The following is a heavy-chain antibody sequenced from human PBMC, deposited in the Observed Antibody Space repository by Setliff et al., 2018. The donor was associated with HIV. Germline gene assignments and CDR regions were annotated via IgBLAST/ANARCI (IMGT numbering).Heavy chain of an antibody. CDR3: ATSTSRFFWNGFYQGGFGSRNSHSFEN. Sequence: GASVKVSCKTSGYTLTASYLHWVRQAPGQGLQWMGWMHPNSGATKYAQKFRDRVTLTGDTSISTASMELSSLKSDDTAMYYCATSTSRFFWNGFYQGGFGSRNSHSFENWGQGTLVTVSS. J-gene: IGHJ4*02. D-gene: IGHD3-3*01. CDR1: GYTLTASY. CDR2: MHPNSGAT. V-gene: IGHV1-2*02.